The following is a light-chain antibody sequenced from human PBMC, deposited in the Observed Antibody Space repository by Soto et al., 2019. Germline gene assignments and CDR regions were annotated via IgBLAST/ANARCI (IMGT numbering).Light chain of an antibody. CDR3: CSYAGSNYV. V-gene: IGLV2-23*02. Sequence: ALTQPASVSGSPGQSITISCTGTSSDVGNYNLVSWYQHHPGKAPKLMIYEVSKRPSGVSNRFSGSKSGDTASLTISGLQAEDEADYYCCSYAGSNYVFGTGTKLTVL. CDR1: SSDVGNYNL. J-gene: IGLJ1*01. CDR2: EVS.